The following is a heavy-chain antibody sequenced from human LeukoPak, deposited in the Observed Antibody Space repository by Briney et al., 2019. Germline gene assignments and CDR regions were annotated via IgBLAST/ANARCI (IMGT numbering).Heavy chain of an antibody. V-gene: IGHV3-23*01. CDR1: GFTFSSYG. D-gene: IGHD3-22*01. J-gene: IGHJ4*02. CDR2: ISGSGSDGST. Sequence: GGSLRLSCAASGFTFSSYGMSWVRQAPGKGLEWVSGISGSGSDGSTYYADSVKGRFTISRDNSKNTLYLQMNGLRAEDTAVYYCAKYSHDSSGSYDYWGQGTLVTVSS. CDR3: AKYSHDSSGSYDY.